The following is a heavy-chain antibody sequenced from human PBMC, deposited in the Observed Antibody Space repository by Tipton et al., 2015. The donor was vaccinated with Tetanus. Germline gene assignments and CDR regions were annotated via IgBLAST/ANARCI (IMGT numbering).Heavy chain of an antibody. D-gene: IGHD6-19*01. CDR1: GFTFSSYS. V-gene: IGHV3-21*01. Sequence: SLRLSCAASGFTFSSYSMNWVRQAPGKGLEWVSSISSSSSYIYYADSVKGRFTISRDNAKNSLYLQMNSLRAEDTAVYYCARVRGIGRQWLIDPWGQGTLVTVSS. CDR3: ARVRGIGRQWLIDP. CDR2: ISSSSSYI. J-gene: IGHJ5*02.